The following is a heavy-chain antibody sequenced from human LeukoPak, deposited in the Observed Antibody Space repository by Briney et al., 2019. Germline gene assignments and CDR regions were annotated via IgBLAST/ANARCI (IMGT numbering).Heavy chain of an antibody. V-gene: IGHV3-9*01. Sequence: PGRSLRLSCAASGFTFDDYAMHWVRQAPGKGLEWVSGISWNSGSIGYADSVKGRFTISRDNAKNSLYLQMNSLRAEDTALYYCAKDTERYFDSGAFGIWGQGTMVTVSS. CDR1: GFTFDDYA. D-gene: IGHD3-9*01. J-gene: IGHJ3*02. CDR2: ISWNSGSI. CDR3: AKDTERYFDSGAFGI.